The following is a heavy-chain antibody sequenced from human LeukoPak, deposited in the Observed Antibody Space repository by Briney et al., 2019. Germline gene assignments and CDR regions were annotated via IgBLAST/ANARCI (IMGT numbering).Heavy chain of an antibody. CDR3: ARVPRSYYYYYYMDV. Sequence: SETLSLTCNVSGGSISGYHWSWIRQPPGKGLEWLGYIYYSGSSNYNPSLKSRVTISADTSKNQFSLKLSSVTAAVTAVYYCARVPRSYYYYYYMDVWGKGTTVTVSS. CDR1: GGSISGYH. CDR2: IYYSGSS. J-gene: IGHJ6*03. V-gene: IGHV4-59*01.